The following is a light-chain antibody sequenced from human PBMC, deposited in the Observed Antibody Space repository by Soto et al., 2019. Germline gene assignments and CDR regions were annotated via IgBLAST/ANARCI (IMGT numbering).Light chain of an antibody. J-gene: IGKJ2*01. V-gene: IGKV3-20*01. CDR3: QQFGGSPLYT. CDR1: QSISSNS. Sequence: EIVLTQSPGTLSLSPGERATLSCRASQSISSNSLAWYQQKPGQAPRLLIDGASSRATGIPDRFSGSGSGTDVTLTISRLEPEDFAVYYCQQFGGSPLYTFGQGTKLEIK. CDR2: GAS.